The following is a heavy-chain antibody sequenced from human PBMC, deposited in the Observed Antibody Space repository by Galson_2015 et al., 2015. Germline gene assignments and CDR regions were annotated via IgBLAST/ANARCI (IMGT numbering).Heavy chain of an antibody. V-gene: IGHV5-51*03. CDR2: IYPGDSDT. J-gene: IGHJ3*02. CDR1: GYSFTSYW. CDR3: ARVLRFLEWLPAPEDAFDI. Sequence: QSGAEVKKPGESLKISCKGSGYSFTSYWIGWVRQMPGKGLEWMGIIYPGDSDTRYSPSFQGQVTIPADKSISTAYLQWSSLKASDTAMYYCARVLRFLEWLPAPEDAFDIWGQGTMVTVSS. D-gene: IGHD3-3*01.